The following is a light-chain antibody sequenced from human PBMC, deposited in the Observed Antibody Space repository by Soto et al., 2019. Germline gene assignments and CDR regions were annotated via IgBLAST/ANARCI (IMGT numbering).Light chain of an antibody. CDR3: QQYGSSPT. V-gene: IGKV3-20*01. Sequence: EIVFTQSPGTLSLSPGERATLSCRASQSVSSSYLAWYQQKPGQAPRLLIYGASSRATGIPDRFSGSGSGTDFTLTISRLEPEDFAVYYCQQYGSSPTFGGGSKVDVK. J-gene: IGKJ4*01. CDR2: GAS. CDR1: QSVSSSY.